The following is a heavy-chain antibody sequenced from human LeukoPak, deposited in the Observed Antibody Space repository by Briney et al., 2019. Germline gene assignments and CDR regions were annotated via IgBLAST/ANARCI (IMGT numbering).Heavy chain of an antibody. Sequence: SVKVSCKVSGYTLTELSMHWVRQAPGKGLEWMGGIIPIFGTANYAQKFQGRVTITADESTSTAYMELSSLRSEDTAVYYCARGRVPAALGRGSYYYYGMDVWGQGTTVTVSS. D-gene: IGHD2-2*01. V-gene: IGHV1-69*13. J-gene: IGHJ6*02. CDR3: ARGRVPAALGRGSYYYYGMDV. CDR1: GYTLTELS. CDR2: IIPIFGTA.